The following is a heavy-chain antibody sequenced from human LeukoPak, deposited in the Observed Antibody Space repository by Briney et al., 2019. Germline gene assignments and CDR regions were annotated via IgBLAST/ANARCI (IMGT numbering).Heavy chain of an antibody. CDR3: ARTRLRGDPFDD. CDR1: GDSMSSGGYY. D-gene: IGHD2-21*02. Sequence: SETLSLTCTVSGDSMSSGGYYWSWIRQHPGKGLEWIGYIFSTGNTYYNPSLKSRLTISVDTSKNRFSLQLSFVTAADTAVYYCARTRLRGDPFDDWGQGTLVTVSS. V-gene: IGHV4-31*03. CDR2: IFSTGNT. J-gene: IGHJ4*02.